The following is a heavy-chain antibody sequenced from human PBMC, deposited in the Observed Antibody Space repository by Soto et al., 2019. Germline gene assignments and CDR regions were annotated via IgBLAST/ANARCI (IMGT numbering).Heavy chain of an antibody. CDR3: ARGLIVWFGELSRRGGYYYYMDV. Sequence: QVQLQQWGAGLLKPSETLSLTCAVYGGSFSGYQWTWIRQTPGNGLEWIGVINDTGNINYNPSLKSRVTTFIDTPKKQISLKLSSVTAADTAVHYCARGLIVWFGELSRRGGYYYYMDVWGKGTTVTVSS. D-gene: IGHD3-10*01. CDR1: GGSFSGYQ. CDR2: INDTGNI. V-gene: IGHV4-34*01. J-gene: IGHJ6*03.